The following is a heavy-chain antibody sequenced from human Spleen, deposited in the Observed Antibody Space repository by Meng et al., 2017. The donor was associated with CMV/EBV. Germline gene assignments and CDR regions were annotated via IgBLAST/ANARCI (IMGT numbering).Heavy chain of an antibody. CDR2: IYPGDSDT. CDR3: ARQFDTRTWDNWFDP. Sequence: SGYSFTSYWIAWVRQMPGKGLEWMGLIYPGDSDTTYSPSFQGRVTISADKSISTTYLQWSSLKASDTAMYYCARQFDTRTWDNWFDPWGQGTLVTVSS. CDR1: GYSFTSYW. V-gene: IGHV5-51*01. D-gene: IGHD2-2*01. J-gene: IGHJ5*02.